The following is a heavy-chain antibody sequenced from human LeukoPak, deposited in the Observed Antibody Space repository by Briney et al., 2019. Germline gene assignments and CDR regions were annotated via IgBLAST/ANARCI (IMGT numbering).Heavy chain of an antibody. CDR2: TNPDSGGT. V-gene: IGHV1-2*02. CDR3: ARVVDSSSRYYFDY. J-gene: IGHJ4*02. CDR1: GYTFTGYF. Sequence: GASVKVSCKASGYTFTGYFMHWVRQAPGQGLVWMGWTNPDSGGTAYAQKFQGRVTMTRDPSISTAYMELSRLRSDDTAVYYCARVVDSSSRYYFDYWGQGTLVTVSS. D-gene: IGHD6-13*01.